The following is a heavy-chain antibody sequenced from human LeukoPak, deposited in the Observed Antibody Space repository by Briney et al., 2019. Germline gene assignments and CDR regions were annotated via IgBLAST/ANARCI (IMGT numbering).Heavy chain of an antibody. V-gene: IGHV4-61*05. D-gene: IGHD4-23*01. CDR1: GGSISSSSYY. Sequence: PSETLSLTCTVSGGSISSSSYYWGWIRQPPGKGLEWIGYIYYSGSTNYNPSLKSRVTISVDTSKNQFSLSLSPVIAADTAVYYCARVGVDYSGNIIKYYFDYWGQGTLVTVSS. CDR3: ARVGVDYSGNIIKYYFDY. J-gene: IGHJ4*02. CDR2: IYYSGST.